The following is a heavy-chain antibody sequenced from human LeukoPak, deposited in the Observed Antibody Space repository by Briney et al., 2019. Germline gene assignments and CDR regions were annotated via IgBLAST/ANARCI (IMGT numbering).Heavy chain of an antibody. CDR3: ARDSDYYASGTYYRVGFDP. CDR2: TYYRSKWYN. Sequence: SSQTLSLTCAISGDSVSSHNTAWNWIRQSPSRGFEWRGRTYYRSKWYNDYAVSVKSRLTIKPDTSNNQFSLKLNSVTPEDTAVYYCARDSDYYASGTYYRVGFDPWGQGTLVTVSS. D-gene: IGHD3-10*01. CDR1: GDSVSSHNTA. J-gene: IGHJ5*02. V-gene: IGHV6-1*01.